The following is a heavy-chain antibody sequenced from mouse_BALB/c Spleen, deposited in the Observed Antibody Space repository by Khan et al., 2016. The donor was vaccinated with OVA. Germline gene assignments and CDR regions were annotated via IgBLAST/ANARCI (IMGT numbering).Heavy chain of an antibody. CDR1: GYTFTDSY. J-gene: IGHJ2*01. V-gene: IGHV14-3*02. CDR3: ARRAKN. Sequence: VQLQQSGAELVKSGASVKLSCTASGYTFTDSYMHWLKQWPEQGLEWIGRIDPPNGNTNYDPKFQGKATMTADTSSNPAYLQLSSLTSEDTAVYYSARRAKNWGQGTTLTVSS. D-gene: IGHD3-3*01. CDR2: IDPPNGNT.